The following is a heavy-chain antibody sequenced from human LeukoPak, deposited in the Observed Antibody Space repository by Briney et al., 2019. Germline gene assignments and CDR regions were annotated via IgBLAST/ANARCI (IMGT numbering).Heavy chain of an antibody. CDR2: IYYSGST. CDR1: GGSISSSSYY. CDR3: ARRYYGSGSYSPFDY. J-gene: IGHJ4*02. D-gene: IGHD3-10*01. V-gene: IGHV4-39*07. Sequence: SETLSLTCTVSGGSISSSSYYWGWIRQPPGKGLEWIGSIYYSGSTYYNPSLKSRVTISVDTSKNQFSLKLSSVTAADTAVYYCARRYYGSGSYSPFDYWGQGTLVTVSS.